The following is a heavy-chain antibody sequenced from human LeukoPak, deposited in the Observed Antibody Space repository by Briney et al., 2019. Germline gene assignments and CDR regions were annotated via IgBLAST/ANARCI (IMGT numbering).Heavy chain of an antibody. V-gene: IGHV4-61*02. Sequence: SETLSLTCTVSGGSISSDPYYWSWIRQPAGKGLEWIGRIYSSGSTYYNPSLKSRVTISVDTSKNQFSLKLSSVTAADTAVYYCARALRRGAGLPEDAFDIWGQGTMVTVSS. CDR3: ARALRRGAGLPEDAFDI. CDR2: IYSSGST. CDR1: GGSISSDPYY. D-gene: IGHD6-19*01. J-gene: IGHJ3*02.